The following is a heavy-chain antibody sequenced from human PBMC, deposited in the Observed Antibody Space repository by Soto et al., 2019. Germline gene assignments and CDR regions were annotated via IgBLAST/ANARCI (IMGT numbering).Heavy chain of an antibody. J-gene: IGHJ3*02. CDR1: GFTFSSYS. V-gene: IGHV3-21*06. CDR2: ISAFSSPI. CDR3: VRGGRGYTRDDVFDI. D-gene: IGHD2-2*02. Sequence: EAQLVESGGGLVKPGGSLRLSCVDSGFTFSSYSMNWVRQAPGKGLEWVSSISAFSSPIFYADSVKGRYTISRDNAENSLYLQMSSLRAEDTAVYYCVRGGRGYTRDDVFDIWGQGTMVTVSS.